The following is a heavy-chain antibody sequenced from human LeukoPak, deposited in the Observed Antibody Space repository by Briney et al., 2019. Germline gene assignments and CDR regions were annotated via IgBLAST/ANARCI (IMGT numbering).Heavy chain of an antibody. D-gene: IGHD7-27*01. J-gene: IGHJ4*02. CDR2: IYHSGST. CDR3: ARSWGSPYFDY. CDR1: GGSISSYY. V-gene: IGHV4-59*12. Sequence: SETLSLTCTVSGGSISSYYWSWIRQPPGKGLEWIGYIYHSGSTYYNPSLKSRATISVDRSKNQFSLKLSSVTAADTAVYYCARSWGSPYFDYWGQGTLVTVSS.